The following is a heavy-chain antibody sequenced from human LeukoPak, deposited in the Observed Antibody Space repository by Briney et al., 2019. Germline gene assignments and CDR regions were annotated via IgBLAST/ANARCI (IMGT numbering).Heavy chain of an antibody. Sequence: SETLSLTCTVYGGSISSCDYYWSWIRQPPGKGLEWIGYIYYSGSTYYNPSLKSRVTISVDTSKNQFSLKLSSVTAADTAVYYCARVIRTSYYDFWSGYYRGNNWFDPWGQGTLVTVSS. V-gene: IGHV4-30-4*08. CDR1: GGSISSCDYY. CDR2: IYYSGST. J-gene: IGHJ5*02. CDR3: ARVIRTSYYDFWSGYYRGNNWFDP. D-gene: IGHD3-3*01.